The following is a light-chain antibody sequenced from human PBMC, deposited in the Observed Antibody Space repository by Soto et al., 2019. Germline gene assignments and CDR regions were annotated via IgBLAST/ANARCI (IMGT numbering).Light chain of an antibody. Sequence: EIVSTQSPGTLSLSPGERATLSCRASQSVSSSYLAWYQQKPGQAPRLLLYGASSRATGIPDRFSGSGSGPDFTLTISRLEPEDFAVYYCQQYGSSPWTFGQGTKVEIK. J-gene: IGKJ1*01. CDR3: QQYGSSPWT. CDR1: QSVSSSY. V-gene: IGKV3-20*01. CDR2: GAS.